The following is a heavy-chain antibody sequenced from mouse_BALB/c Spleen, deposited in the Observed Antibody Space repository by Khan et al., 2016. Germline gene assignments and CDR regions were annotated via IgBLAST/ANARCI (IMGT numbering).Heavy chain of an antibody. Sequence: EVQLQESGPGLVKPSQSLSLTCTVTGYSITSDYARNWIRQSPGNKLEWVGYISYSGSTNYNPSLKSRISITRDTSKNQFFLQLNSVTTEDTATYYCDSTARIDYWGQGTTVTVSS. CDR2: ISYSGST. CDR3: DSTARIDY. CDR1: GYSITSDYA. D-gene: IGHD3-3*01. J-gene: IGHJ2*01. V-gene: IGHV3-2*02.